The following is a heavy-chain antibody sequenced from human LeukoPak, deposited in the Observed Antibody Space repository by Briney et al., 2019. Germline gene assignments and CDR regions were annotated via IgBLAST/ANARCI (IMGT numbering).Heavy chain of an antibody. J-gene: IGHJ4*02. D-gene: IGHD6-13*01. V-gene: IGHV5-51*01. CDR3: ATEYSSSWFFDY. CDR1: GYRFTSYW. Sequence: GEFLKISCQGSGYRFTSYWIGWVRQMPGKGLEWMGIIYPADSDTRYSPSFQGQVTISADKSISTAYLQWSSLKASDTAMYYCATEYSSSWFFDYWGPGTLVTVSS. CDR2: IYPADSDT.